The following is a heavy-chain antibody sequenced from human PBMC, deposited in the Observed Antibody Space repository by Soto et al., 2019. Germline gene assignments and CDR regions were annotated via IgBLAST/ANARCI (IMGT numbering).Heavy chain of an antibody. CDR1: GFTFSSYA. D-gene: IGHD3-22*01. V-gene: IGHV3-23*01. CDR2: ISGSGGST. CDR3: AKDRTYYYDSSGYYPPADAFDI. Sequence: GSLRLSCAASGFTFSSYAMSWVRQAPGKGLEWVSAISGSGGSTYYADSVKGRFTISRDNSKNTLYLQMNSLRAEDTAVYYCAKDRTYYYDSSGYYPPADAFDIWGQGTMVTVSS. J-gene: IGHJ3*02.